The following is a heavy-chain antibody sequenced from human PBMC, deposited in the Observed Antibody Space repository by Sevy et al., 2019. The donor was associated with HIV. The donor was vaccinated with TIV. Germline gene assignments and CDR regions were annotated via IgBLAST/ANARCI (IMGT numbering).Heavy chain of an antibody. CDR3: AREGSYGDYMLSYYYGMDV. V-gene: IGHV3-7*01. CDR1: GFTFSDYY. J-gene: IGHJ6*02. D-gene: IGHD4-17*01. CDR2: IYQDGSEK. Sequence: GGSLRLSCAASGFTFSDYYMSWIRQAPGKGLEWVASIYQDGSEKYYMDSVKGRFTVSRDNAKNSLFLQMNSLRVEDTAVYYCAREGSYGDYMLSYYYGMDVWGQGTTVTVSS.